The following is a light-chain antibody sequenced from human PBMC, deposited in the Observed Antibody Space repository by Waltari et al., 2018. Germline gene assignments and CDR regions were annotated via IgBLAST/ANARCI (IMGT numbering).Light chain of an antibody. V-gene: IGLV1-40*01. Sequence: QSVLTQPPSVSGAPGQRVTISCTGGSSTIGAGYDVHWYQQLPGTAPKLRIYGNPTRPAGVPDRFSGSKSGTSASLAITGLQAEDEADYYCQSYDSSLGGSRVFGGGTKLTVL. J-gene: IGLJ3*02. CDR3: QSYDSSLGGSRV. CDR1: SSTIGAGYD. CDR2: GNP.